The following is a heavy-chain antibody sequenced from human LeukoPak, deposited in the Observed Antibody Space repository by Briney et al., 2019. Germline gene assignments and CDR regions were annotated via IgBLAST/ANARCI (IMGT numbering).Heavy chain of an antibody. CDR1: GYTFTSYG. CDR3: ASEYKYDSSGANAFDI. V-gene: IGHV1-18*01. D-gene: IGHD3-22*01. CDR2: ISAYNGNT. J-gene: IGHJ3*02. Sequence: ASVKVSCKASGYTFTSYGISWVRQAPGQGLEWRGWISAYNGNTNYAQKLQGRVTMTTDTSTSTAYMELRSLRSDDTAVYYCASEYKYDSSGANAFDIWGQGTMVTVSS.